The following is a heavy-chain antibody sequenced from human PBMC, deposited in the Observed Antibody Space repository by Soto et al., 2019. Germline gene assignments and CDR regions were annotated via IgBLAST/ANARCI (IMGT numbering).Heavy chain of an antibody. Sequence: PSETLSLTCRVSGGSVSSGYYSWSWIRQPLGKGLEWIGYMYPSGTTSHNPSLKSRVTISIDRSRNQLSLKLTSVAAADTAVYYCSRRAPEGFDPWGQGTLVTVSS. CDR3: SRRAPEGFDP. V-gene: IGHV4-30-2*01. J-gene: IGHJ5*02. CDR1: GGSVSSGYYS. CDR2: MYPSGTT.